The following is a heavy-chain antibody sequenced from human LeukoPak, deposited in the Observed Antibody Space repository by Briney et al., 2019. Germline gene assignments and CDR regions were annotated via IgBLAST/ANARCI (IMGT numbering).Heavy chain of an antibody. CDR2: IYYSGTT. D-gene: IGHD6-13*01. CDR3: ARGVYIAAAQYGY. J-gene: IGHJ4*02. CDR1: GGSISSYY. Sequence: SETLSLTCTVSGGSISSYYWSWIRQPPGKGLEWTGYIYYSGTTNYNPSLKSRVTISVDTSKNQFSLKLSSVTAADTAVYYCARGVYIAAAQYGYWGQGTLVTVSS. V-gene: IGHV4-59*01.